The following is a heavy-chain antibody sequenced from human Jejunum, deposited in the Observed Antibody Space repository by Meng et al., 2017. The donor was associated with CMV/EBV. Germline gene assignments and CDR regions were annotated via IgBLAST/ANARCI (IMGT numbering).Heavy chain of an antibody. CDR3: ARDGGLGAFDI. CDR1: GYTFSPSE. CDR2: IGTVGDT. V-gene: IGHV3-13*01. D-gene: IGHD3-16*01. J-gene: IGHJ3*02. Sequence: AASGYTFSPSEMHWVRQATGKGLEWVSGIGTVGDTYYPDSVKGRFTISREHAKNSLYLQMNSLRAGDTAVYYCARDGGLGAFDIWGQGTMVTVSS.